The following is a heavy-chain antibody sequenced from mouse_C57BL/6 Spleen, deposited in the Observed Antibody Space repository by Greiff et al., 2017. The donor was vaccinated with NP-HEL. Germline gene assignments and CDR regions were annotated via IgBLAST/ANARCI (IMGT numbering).Heavy chain of an antibody. CDR1: GFNINDDY. J-gene: IGHJ2*01. CDR3: TRRYYSNY. D-gene: IGHD2-5*01. CDR2: IDPENGDT. Sequence: EVQLQQSGAELVRPGASVKLSCTASGFNINDDYMHWVKQRPEQGLEWIGWIDPENGDTEYATKFQGKATITADTSSNTAYLQLSSLTSEDTAVYYCTRRYYSNYWGQGTTLTVSS. V-gene: IGHV14-4*01.